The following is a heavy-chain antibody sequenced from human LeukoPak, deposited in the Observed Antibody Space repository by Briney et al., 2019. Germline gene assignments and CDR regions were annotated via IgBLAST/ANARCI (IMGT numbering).Heavy chain of an antibody. CDR1: GGSFTGYY. J-gene: IGHJ4*02. V-gene: IGHV4-34*01. D-gene: IGHD3-16*01. Sequence: SETLSLTCALSGGSFTGYYCSCSRQPPGKGLEWIGEINHSVSANYNPSLKSRVTISVDTSKNQFSLKLSSVTAADTAVYYCARGTSNYAYIWGSLKYYFDYWGQGTLVTVSS. CDR3: ARGTSNYAYIWGSLKYYFDY. CDR2: INHSVSA.